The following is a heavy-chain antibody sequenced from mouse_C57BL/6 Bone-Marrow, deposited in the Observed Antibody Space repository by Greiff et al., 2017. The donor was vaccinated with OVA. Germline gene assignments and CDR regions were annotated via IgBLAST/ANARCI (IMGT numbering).Heavy chain of an antibody. J-gene: IGHJ3*01. Sequence: VQLKQSGAELVRPGASVKLSCTASGFNIKDDYMHWVKQRPEQGLEWIGWIDPENGDTEYASKFQGKATITADTSSNTAYLQLSSLTSEDTAVYYCTSIYYGYDGFAYWGQGTLVTVSA. CDR1: GFNIKDDY. D-gene: IGHD2-2*01. CDR3: TSIYYGYDGFAY. V-gene: IGHV14-4*01. CDR2: IDPENGDT.